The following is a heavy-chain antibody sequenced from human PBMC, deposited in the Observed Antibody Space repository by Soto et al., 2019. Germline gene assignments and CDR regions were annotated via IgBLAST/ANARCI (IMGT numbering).Heavy chain of an antibody. D-gene: IGHD2-2*01. CDR1: GGSISSYY. V-gene: IGHV4-59*08. Sequence: RSLTCTGSGGSISSYYLSWIRQPPGKGLQYIGYIYYSGSANYNPSLKSRVTISDDTSTNQFFLTLTSVTAADTAVYYCARLDFDTIPAPVVPAATAWFDPWGQGTLVTV. CDR2: IYYSGSA. CDR3: ARLDFDTIPAPVVPAATAWFDP. J-gene: IGHJ5*02.